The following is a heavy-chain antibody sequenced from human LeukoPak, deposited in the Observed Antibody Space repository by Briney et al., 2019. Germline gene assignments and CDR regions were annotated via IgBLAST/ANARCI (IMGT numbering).Heavy chain of an antibody. CDR2: IYYTGST. CDR1: GGSLRHYY. CDR3: ARVFGYTYGHADY. J-gene: IGHJ4*02. V-gene: IGHV4-59*01. D-gene: IGHD5-18*01. Sequence: SETLSLTCTVSGGSLRHYYWIWIRQPPGKGLEWIGYIYYTGSTNYNPSLKSRVTISVETSKNQFSLKLSSVTAADTAVYYCARVFGYTYGHADYWGQGTLVTVSS.